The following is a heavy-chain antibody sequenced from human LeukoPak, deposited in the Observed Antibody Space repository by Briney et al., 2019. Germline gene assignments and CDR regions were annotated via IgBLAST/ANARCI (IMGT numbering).Heavy chain of an antibody. D-gene: IGHD2-2*01. Sequence: PGGSLRLSCAASGFTFSNYAMNWVRQAPGKGLEWVLGISGSGGSTYYADSVKGRFTISRDNSKNTLYLQMNSLRAEDTAVYYCARGRRVGESEDAFDIWGQGTMVTVSS. CDR1: GFTFSNYA. J-gene: IGHJ3*02. CDR3: ARGRRVGESEDAFDI. V-gene: IGHV3-23*01. CDR2: ISGSGGST.